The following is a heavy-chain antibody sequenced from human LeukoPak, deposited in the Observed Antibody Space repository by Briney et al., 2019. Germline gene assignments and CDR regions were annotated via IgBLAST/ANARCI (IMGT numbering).Heavy chain of an antibody. J-gene: IGHJ6*02. Sequence: TETLSLTCTVSGGSISSSSYYWGWIRQPPGKGLEWIGGIYYSGSTYYNPFLKSRVTISVDTSKNQFSLKLSSVTAADTAVYYCARQRFLEWLLFRETWQDYYYGMDVWGQGTTVTVSS. V-gene: IGHV4-39*01. CDR1: GGSISSSSYY. D-gene: IGHD3-3*01. CDR2: IYYSGST. CDR3: ARQRFLEWLLFRETWQDYYYGMDV.